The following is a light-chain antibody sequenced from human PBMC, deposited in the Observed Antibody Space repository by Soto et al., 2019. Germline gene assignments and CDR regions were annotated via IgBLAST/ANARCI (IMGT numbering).Light chain of an antibody. CDR1: QGISSY. J-gene: IGKJ2*01. Sequence: DIPLTQSPSFLSASVGDRVTITCRASQGISSYLAWYQQPPGKAPKLLIYGASTLQRGVSSRFSGSGSGTEFTLTISSLQPEGFATYYCQHLNTYPRTFGQGTKLEVK. CDR2: GAS. CDR3: QHLNTYPRT. V-gene: IGKV1-9*01.